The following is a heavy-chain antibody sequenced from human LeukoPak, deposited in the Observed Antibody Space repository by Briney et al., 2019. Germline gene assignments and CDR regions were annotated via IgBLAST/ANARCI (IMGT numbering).Heavy chain of an antibody. D-gene: IGHD3-22*01. CDR3: ASRPPDSSGYYPYGPYYYYYGMDV. CDR1: GGTFSSYA. V-gene: IGHV1-69*13. Sequence: SVKVSCKASGGTFSSYAISWVRQAPGQGLEWMGGIIPIFGTANYAQKFQGRVTITADESTSTAYMEPSSLRSEDTAVYYCASRPPDSSGYYPYGPYYYYYGMDVWGQGTTVTVSS. CDR2: IIPIFGTA. J-gene: IGHJ6*02.